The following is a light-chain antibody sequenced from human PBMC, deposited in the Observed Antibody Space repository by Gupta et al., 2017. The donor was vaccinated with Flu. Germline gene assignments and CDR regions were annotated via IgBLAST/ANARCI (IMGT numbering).Light chain of an antibody. CDR2: GAS. CDR3: QQYGSSPGT. V-gene: IGKV3-20*01. Sequence: EIVLTQSTGTLSLSAGERATLSGRASQSVSSSYLAWYQQKPGQAPSLLIYGASSRATGIPDRFSGSGSGTDFTLTISRLEPEVFAVYYCQQYGSSPGTFGQGTKVEIK. J-gene: IGKJ1*01. CDR1: QSVSSSY.